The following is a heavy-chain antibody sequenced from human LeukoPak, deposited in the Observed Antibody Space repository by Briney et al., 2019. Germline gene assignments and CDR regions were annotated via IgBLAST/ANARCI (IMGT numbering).Heavy chain of an antibody. J-gene: IGHJ4*02. CDR2: IIPLFGTA. CDR1: GGTFSNYA. CDR3: ARARIPFAVVIPWDY. V-gene: IGHV1-69*13. Sequence: GASVKVSCKASGGTFSNYAISWVRQAPGQGLEWIGGIIPLFGTANYAQRFQGRVTITADESTSTAYMALSSLRSEDTAIYYCARARIPFAVVIPWDYWGQGTLVTVSS. D-gene: IGHD3-3*01.